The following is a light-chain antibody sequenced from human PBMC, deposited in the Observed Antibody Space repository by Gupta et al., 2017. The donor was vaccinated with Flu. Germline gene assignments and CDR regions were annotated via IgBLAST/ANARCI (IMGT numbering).Light chain of an antibody. Sequence: EIVLTQSPGTLSLSAGERATLSCRASQSVSSSYLAWYKQKPGKAPRLLIYGASSRATGIPDRFTGSGSGTDFTLTISRLEPEDFAVYYCQHYGSSRWTFGQGTKVEIK. CDR2: GAS. J-gene: IGKJ1*01. CDR3: QHYGSSRWT. CDR1: QSVSSSY. V-gene: IGKV3-20*01.